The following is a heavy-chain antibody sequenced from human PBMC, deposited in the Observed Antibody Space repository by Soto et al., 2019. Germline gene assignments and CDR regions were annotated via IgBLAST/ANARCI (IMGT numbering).Heavy chain of an antibody. V-gene: IGHV4-4*02. D-gene: IGHD3-22*01. CDR1: GGSISTTNW. CDR2: ILHIGST. J-gene: IGHJ5*02. Sequence: VQLQESGPGLVKPSGTLSLTCTVSGGSISTTNWWSGVRQSPGKGLEWIGEILHIGSTNYNPSLKRRVTISIDKSKNQFSLRLSSVTAADTAVYYCASGFDSDGLYNGGHPWGQGTLVSVSS. CDR3: ASGFDSDGLYNGGHP.